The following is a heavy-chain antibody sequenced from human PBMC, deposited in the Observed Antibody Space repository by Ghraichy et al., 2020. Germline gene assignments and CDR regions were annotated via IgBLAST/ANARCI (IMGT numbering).Heavy chain of an antibody. CDR1: GDSISSYY. CDR3: ARHMRYCGGDCYSFDY. CDR2: MHYSGST. J-gene: IGHJ4*02. Sequence: SQTLSLTCTVSGDSISSYYWSWIRQPPGKGLEWIGYMHYSGSTKYNPSLKSRVTISVDTSRNQFSLKLSSVTAADTAVYYCARHMRYCGGDCYSFDYWGQGTLVTVSS. D-gene: IGHD2-21*02. V-gene: IGHV4-59*08.